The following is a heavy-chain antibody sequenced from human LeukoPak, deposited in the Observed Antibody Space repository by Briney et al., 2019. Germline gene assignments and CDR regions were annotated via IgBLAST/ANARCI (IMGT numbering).Heavy chain of an antibody. CDR1: GFTFSNYW. CDR3: ARDKGTITPRGYYYYMDV. J-gene: IGHJ6*03. D-gene: IGHD5-24*01. CDR2: IKQDGSEN. Sequence: GGSLRLSCAASGFTFSNYWMSWVRQAPGKGLEWVAKIKQDGSENYYVDSMKGRFTVSRDNAKNSLYLQMNNLRAEDTAVYYCARDKGTITPRGYYYYMDVWGRGTTVTVSS. V-gene: IGHV3-7*01.